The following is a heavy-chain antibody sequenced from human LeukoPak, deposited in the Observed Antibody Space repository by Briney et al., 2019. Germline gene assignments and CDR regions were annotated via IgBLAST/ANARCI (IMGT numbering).Heavy chain of an antibody. CDR3: ARDLYPYYYYYSMDV. V-gene: IGHV3-30-3*01. D-gene: IGHD5/OR15-5a*01. CDR2: ISYDGSNK. J-gene: IGHJ6*03. CDR1: GFTFSSYW. Sequence: SGGSLRLSCAASGFTFSSYWMSWVRQAPGKGLEWVAVISYDGSNKYYADSVKGRFTISRDSSKNTLYLEMNSLRTEDTAVYFCARDLYPYYYYYSMDVWGKGTTVTVSS.